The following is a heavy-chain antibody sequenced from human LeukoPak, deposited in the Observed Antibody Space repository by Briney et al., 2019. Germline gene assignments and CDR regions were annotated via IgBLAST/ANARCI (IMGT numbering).Heavy chain of an antibody. CDR1: GFTFDDYA. D-gene: IGHD3-22*01. J-gene: IGHJ1*01. V-gene: IGHV3-9*01. CDR3: AKDLQYYYDSSGWFQH. Sequence: GGSLRLSCAASGFTFDDYAMPWVRQAPGKGLEWVSGISWNSGSIGYADSVKGRFTISRDNAKNSLYLQMNSLRAEDTALYYCAKDLQYYYDSSGWFQHWGQGTLVTVSS. CDR2: ISWNSGSI.